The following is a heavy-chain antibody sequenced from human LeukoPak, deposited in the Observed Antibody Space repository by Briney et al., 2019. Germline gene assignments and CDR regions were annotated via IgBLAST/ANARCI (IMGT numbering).Heavy chain of an antibody. D-gene: IGHD3-22*01. CDR1: GYTFTSYG. CDR3: ARWAGYYYDSSGYYVDY. J-gene: IGHJ4*02. Sequence: ASVKVSCKASGYTFTSYGISWVRQAPGQGLEWMGWIGAYNGNTNYAQKPQGRVTMTTDTSTSTAYMELRSLRSDDTAVYYCARWAGYYYDSSGYYVDYWGQGTLVTVSS. V-gene: IGHV1-18*01. CDR2: IGAYNGNT.